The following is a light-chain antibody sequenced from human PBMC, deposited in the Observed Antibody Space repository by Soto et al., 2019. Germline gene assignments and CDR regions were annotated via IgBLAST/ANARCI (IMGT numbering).Light chain of an antibody. CDR3: SSYVGTDRLVL. V-gene: IGLV2-8*01. J-gene: IGLJ2*01. Sequence: QSALTQPPSASGSPGQSVTISCTGTSSDVGTYDYVSWYQQHPGKAPKLMIYEVTKRPSGVPDRFSGSKSGNTASLTVSGLQAEDEADYYCSSYVGTDRLVLFGRGTKLTVL. CDR1: SSDVGTYDY. CDR2: EVT.